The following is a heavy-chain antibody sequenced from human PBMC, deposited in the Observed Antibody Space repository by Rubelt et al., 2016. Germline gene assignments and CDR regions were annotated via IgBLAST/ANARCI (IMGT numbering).Heavy chain of an antibody. Sequence: EVQLLESGGGLVKPGGSLRLSCAASGFTFSSYSMNWVRQAPGKGLEWVSSISSSSSYIYYADSVKGRFTISRDNAKNSLFLQMNSRRAGDTAVYYCARGEVGATGSFDDWGQGTLVAVSS. D-gene: IGHD1-26*01. CDR3: ARGEVGATGSFDD. CDR2: ISSSSSYI. V-gene: IGHV3-21*01. CDR1: GFTFSSYS. J-gene: IGHJ4*02.